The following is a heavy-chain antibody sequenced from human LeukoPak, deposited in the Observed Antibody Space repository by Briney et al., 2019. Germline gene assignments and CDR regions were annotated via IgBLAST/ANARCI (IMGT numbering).Heavy chain of an antibody. CDR1: GFTFSSYW. J-gene: IGHJ5*02. CDR3: ARSLPYCTNGVCYTYWFDP. D-gene: IGHD2-8*01. Sequence: GGSLRLSCAASGFTFSSYWMHWVRQAPGKGLVWVSRITSVGSSTSYADSVKGRFTISRDNAKNTLYLQMSSLRAEDTAVYYCARSLPYCTNGVCYTYWFDPWGQGTLVTVSS. CDR2: ITSVGSST. V-gene: IGHV3-74*01.